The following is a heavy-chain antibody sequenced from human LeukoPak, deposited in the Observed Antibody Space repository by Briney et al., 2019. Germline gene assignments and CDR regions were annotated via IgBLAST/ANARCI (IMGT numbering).Heavy chain of an antibody. Sequence: SVKVSCKASGGTFSSYAISWVRQAPGQGLEWMGGIIPIFGTANYAQKFQGRVTITADESTSTAYMELSSLRSEDTAVYYCARVLSQPAYYFDHWGQGTLVTVSS. CDR1: GGTFSSYA. V-gene: IGHV1-69*13. J-gene: IGHJ4*02. CDR2: IIPIFGTA. CDR3: ARVLSQPAYYFDH. D-gene: IGHD2-2*01.